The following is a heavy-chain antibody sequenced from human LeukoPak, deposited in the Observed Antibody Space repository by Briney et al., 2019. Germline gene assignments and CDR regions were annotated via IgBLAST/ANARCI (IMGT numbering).Heavy chain of an antibody. CDR3: AKDRLVGGSDRHPLDY. Sequence: GESLRLSCAASGFTFSSYTMTWVRQARGKGLEWVSSISRSGDYIFYADSVRGRFTISRDNAKNSLYLQMTSLRAEDTAVYYCAKDRLVGGSDRHPLDYRGQGTLVTVSS. CDR2: ISRSGDYI. D-gene: IGHD1-26*01. CDR1: GFTFSSYT. J-gene: IGHJ4*02. V-gene: IGHV3-21*01.